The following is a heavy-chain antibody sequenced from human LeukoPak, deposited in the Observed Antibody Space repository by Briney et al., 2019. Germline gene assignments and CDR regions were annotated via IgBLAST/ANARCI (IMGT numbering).Heavy chain of an antibody. CDR2: IIPIFGTA. CDR3: ARGGYCSSTSCYYAFDI. Sequence: GASVKVSCKASGGTFSSYAISWVRQAPGQGLEWMGGIIPIFGTANYAQKFQGRVTITADESTSTAYMELSSLRSEDTAVYYCARGGYCSSTSCYYAFDIWGQGTMVTVSS. CDR1: GGTFSSYA. V-gene: IGHV1-69*13. D-gene: IGHD2-2*01. J-gene: IGHJ3*02.